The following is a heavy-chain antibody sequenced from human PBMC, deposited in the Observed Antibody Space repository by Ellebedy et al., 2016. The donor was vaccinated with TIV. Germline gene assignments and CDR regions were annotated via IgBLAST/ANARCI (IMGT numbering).Heavy chain of an antibody. D-gene: IGHD1-26*01. CDR2: INAGNGNT. V-gene: IGHV1-3*01. Sequence: ASVKVSXKASGYTFTSYGISWVRQAPGQRLEWMGWINAGNGNTKYSQKFQGRVTITRDTSASTAYMELSSLRSEDTAVYYCARTRVGATFFDYWGQGTLVTVSS. CDR1: GYTFTSYG. CDR3: ARTRVGATFFDY. J-gene: IGHJ4*02.